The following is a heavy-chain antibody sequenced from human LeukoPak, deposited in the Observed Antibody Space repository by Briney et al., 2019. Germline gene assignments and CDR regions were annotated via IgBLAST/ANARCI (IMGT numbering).Heavy chain of an antibody. J-gene: IGHJ5*01. V-gene: IGHV3-30-3*01. CDR3: ARASIQFLYSSGWFDY. CDR1: GFTFSSYA. CDR2: ISYDGSNK. D-gene: IGHD6-19*01. Sequence: GRSLSLSCAASGFTFSSYAMHWVRQAPGKGLEWVAVISYDGSNKYYADSVKGRFTISRDNSKNTLYLQTNSLRAEDTAVYYCARASIQFLYSSGWFDYWGQGTLVTVSS.